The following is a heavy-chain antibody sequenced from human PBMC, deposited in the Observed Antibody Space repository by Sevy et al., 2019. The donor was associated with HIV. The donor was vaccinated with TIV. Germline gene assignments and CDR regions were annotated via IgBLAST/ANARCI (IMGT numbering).Heavy chain of an antibody. CDR2: INPNSGGT. D-gene: IGHD2-15*01. J-gene: IGHJ5*02. CDR1: GYTFTGYY. CDR3: ARGGVYCSGGSCYSSWFDP. Sequence: ASVKVSCKASGYTFTGYYMHWVRQAPGQGLEWMGWINPNSGGTNYAQKFQGRVTMTRDTSISTAYMELSRLRSDDTAVYYCARGGVYCSGGSCYSSWFDPWGQGTLVTVSS. V-gene: IGHV1-2*02.